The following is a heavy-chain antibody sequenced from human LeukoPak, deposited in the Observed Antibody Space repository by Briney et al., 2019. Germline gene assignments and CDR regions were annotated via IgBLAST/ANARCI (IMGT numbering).Heavy chain of an antibody. V-gene: IGHV3-21*01. D-gene: IGHD2-2*01. J-gene: IGHJ4*02. CDR1: GFTFSTYT. Sequence: GGSLRLSCAASGFTFSTYTMNWVRQAPGKGLEWVSSISSSSNNIYYADSVKGRFTISRDNAMNSVYLQMNNLRVEDTAVYYCARGYQRPDYWGQGTLIAVSS. CDR3: ARGYQRPDY. CDR2: ISSSSNNI.